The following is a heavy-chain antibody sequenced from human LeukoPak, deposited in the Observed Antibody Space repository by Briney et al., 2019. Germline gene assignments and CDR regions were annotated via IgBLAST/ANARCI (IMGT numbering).Heavy chain of an antibody. Sequence: SETLSLTCTVSGGSISSYYWSWIRQPAGKGLEWIGRIYTSGSTNYNPSLKSRVAMSVDTSKIQFSLKLSSVTAADTAVYYCARVNRVQQLVRYYYYMDVWGKGTTVTVSS. V-gene: IGHV4-4*07. J-gene: IGHJ6*03. D-gene: IGHD6-13*01. CDR2: IYTSGST. CDR3: ARVNRVQQLVRYYYYMDV. CDR1: GGSISSYY.